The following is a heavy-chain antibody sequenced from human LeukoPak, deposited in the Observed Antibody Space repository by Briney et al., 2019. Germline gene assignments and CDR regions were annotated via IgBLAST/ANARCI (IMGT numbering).Heavy chain of an antibody. CDR2: IYSGGDT. V-gene: IGHV3-53*01. CDR1: GFTVSSNF. CDR3: AREKGYYNANSGHSDY. D-gene: IGHD3-10*01. J-gene: IGHJ4*02. Sequence: PGGSLRLSCAVSGFTVSSNFMSWVRQTPGKGLEWVSIIYSGGDTFYADSVKGRFTISRDNSENTVYLQMNSLRVEDTAVYYCAREKGYYNANSGHSDYWGQGTVVTVSS.